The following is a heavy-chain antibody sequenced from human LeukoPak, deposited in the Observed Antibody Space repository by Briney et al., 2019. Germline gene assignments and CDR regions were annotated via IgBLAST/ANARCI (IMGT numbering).Heavy chain of an antibody. V-gene: IGHV2-5*01. CDR1: GFSLTTSGVG. CDR2: IYWNDHK. J-gene: IGHJ4*02. CDR3: AHMFPVYGSGTSAGY. Sequence: SGPTLVNPTQTLTLTCTFSGFSLTTSGVGVGWIRQPPGKALEWLALIYWNDHKAYSPVVRSRLTVTKDTSKNQVVLTITNMDPVDTATYYCAHMFPVYGSGTSAGYWGQGTLVTVSS. D-gene: IGHD3-10*01.